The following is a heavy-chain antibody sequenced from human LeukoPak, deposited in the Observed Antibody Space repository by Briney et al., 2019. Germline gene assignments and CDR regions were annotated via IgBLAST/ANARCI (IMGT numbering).Heavy chain of an antibody. J-gene: IGHJ4*02. CDR3: ARGAWANYDILTGYYYYFDY. D-gene: IGHD3-9*01. CDR1: GGSISSGGYY. Sequence: SETLSLTCTVSGGSISSGGYYWSWIRQHPGKGLEWIGYIYYSGSTYYNPSLKSRVTISVDTSKNQFSLKLSSVTAADTAVYYCARGAWANYDILTGYYYYFDYWGQGTLVTVSS. V-gene: IGHV4-31*03. CDR2: IYYSGST.